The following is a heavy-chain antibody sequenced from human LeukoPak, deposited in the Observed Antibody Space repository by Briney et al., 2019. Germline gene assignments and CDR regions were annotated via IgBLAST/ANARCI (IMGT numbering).Heavy chain of an antibody. CDR3: ARDKKGASDAFDI. CDR1: GYTFDDSG. Sequence: ASLKVSCKTSGYTFDDSGIGWVRQAPGQGLEWMGWINTYSGDTNYAQNVQDRVTMTTDTSTSTVYMELRSLTSGDTAVYYCARDKKGASDAFDIWGQGTMVTVSS. CDR2: INTYSGDT. V-gene: IGHV1-18*01. J-gene: IGHJ3*02.